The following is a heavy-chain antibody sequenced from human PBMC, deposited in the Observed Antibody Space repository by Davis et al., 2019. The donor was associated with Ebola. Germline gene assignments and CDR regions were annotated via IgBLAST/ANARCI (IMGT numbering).Heavy chain of an antibody. CDR3: ALGHYPDSSPYYPQTSSWYFVL. CDR1: GYTFTIYY. V-gene: IGHV1-69*13. D-gene: IGHD3-22*01. J-gene: IGHJ2*01. CDR2: AITYFTSA. Sequence: AASVQVSCMASGYTFTIYYIHWVRQAPGQGLEWMGGAITYFTSAHYAQKFQGRATIPADEYTSTGDIELNSLRYEDTAGYYCALGHYPDSSPYYPQTSSWYFVLWGRGTLVTVSS.